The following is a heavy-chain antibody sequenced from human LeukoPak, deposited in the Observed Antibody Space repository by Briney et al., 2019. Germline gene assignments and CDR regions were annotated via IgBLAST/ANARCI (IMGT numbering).Heavy chain of an antibody. J-gene: IGHJ4*02. CDR1: GFTFSSYE. Sequence: GGSLRLSCAASGFTFSSYEMHWVRQAPGKGLEWVSYISSRDNTIYYADSVKGRFTISRDNAKNSLYLQMNSLRAEDTAVYYCARGGVRGVLLPVDYWGQGTLVTVSS. V-gene: IGHV3-48*03. CDR2: ISSRDNTI. D-gene: IGHD3-10*01. CDR3: ARGGVRGVLLPVDY.